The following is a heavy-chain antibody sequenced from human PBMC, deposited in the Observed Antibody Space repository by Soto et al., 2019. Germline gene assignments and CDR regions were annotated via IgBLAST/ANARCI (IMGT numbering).Heavy chain of an antibody. CDR1: CGSSGNYC. J-gene: IGHJ4*02. V-gene: IGHV4-59*12. D-gene: IGHD3-3*01. Sequence: PSVTLCLTWSVSCGSSGNYCGSCIRKHPGKGLEWIGYIYYSGSTNYNPSLKSRVTISVDTSKNQFSLKLSSVTAADTAVYYCARESITIFGGIFDFWGQGTLVTVSS. CDR2: IYYSGST. CDR3: ARESITIFGGIFDF.